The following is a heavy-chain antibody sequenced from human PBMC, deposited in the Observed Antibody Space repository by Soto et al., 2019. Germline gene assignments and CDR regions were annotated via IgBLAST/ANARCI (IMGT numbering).Heavy chain of an antibody. Sequence: PSETLSLTCAVSGGSISSSNWWSWVRQPPGKGLEWIGEIYHSGSTNYNPSLKSRVTISVDKSKNQFSLKLSSVTAADTAVYYCWGEVVLVAIVLDYYYGMEVWGQGTTV. J-gene: IGHJ6*02. D-gene: IGHD2-2*01. CDR1: GGSISSSNW. CDR3: WGEVVLVAIVLDYYYGMEV. V-gene: IGHV4-4*02. CDR2: IYHSGST.